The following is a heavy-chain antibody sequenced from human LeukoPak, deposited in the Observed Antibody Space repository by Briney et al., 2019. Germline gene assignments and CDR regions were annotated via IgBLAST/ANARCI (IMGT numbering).Heavy chain of an antibody. CDR1: GFTFSSYA. CDR3: AKESPSYYYDSSGYYYPDFDY. J-gene: IGHJ4*02. Sequence: GGSLRLSCAASGFTFSSYAMSWVRQAPGKGLGWVSAISGSGGSTYYADSVKGRFTISRDNSKNTLYLQMNSLRAEDTAVYYCAKESPSYYYDSSGYYYPDFDYWGQGTLVTVSS. CDR2: ISGSGGST. V-gene: IGHV3-23*01. D-gene: IGHD3-22*01.